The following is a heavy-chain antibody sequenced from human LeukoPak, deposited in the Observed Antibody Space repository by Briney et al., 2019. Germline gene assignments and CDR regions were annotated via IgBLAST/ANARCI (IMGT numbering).Heavy chain of an antibody. Sequence: GGSLRLSCAASGFTFSRYAIHWVRQAPGKGLEWVAVMSYDGSKKNYADSVKGRFTISRDNSKNTLYLQMNSLRPEDTAVYYCARGGYCSGDDCYWDGHNDYWGQGTLVTVSS. CDR1: GFTFSRYA. V-gene: IGHV3-30-3*01. CDR3: ARGGYCSGDDCYWDGHNDY. CDR2: MSYDGSKK. D-gene: IGHD2-15*01. J-gene: IGHJ4*02.